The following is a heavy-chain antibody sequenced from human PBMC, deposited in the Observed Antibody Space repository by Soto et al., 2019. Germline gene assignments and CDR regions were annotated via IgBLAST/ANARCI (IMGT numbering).Heavy chain of an antibody. CDR3: ARRWGGTFDY. CDR1: DDSINSYY. Sequence: LSLTCTVSDDSINSYYWNWIRQPPGKRLEWIGYTYYTGNTNYNPSLKSRVTISIDTSKNQFSLKLSSVTAADTAVYYCARRWGGTFDYWGQGTLVTVSS. J-gene: IGHJ4*02. V-gene: IGHV4-59*01. D-gene: IGHD2-21*01. CDR2: TYYTGNT.